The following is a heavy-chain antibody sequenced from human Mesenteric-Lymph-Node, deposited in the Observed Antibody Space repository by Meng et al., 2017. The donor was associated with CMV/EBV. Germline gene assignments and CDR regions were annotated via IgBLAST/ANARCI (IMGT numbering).Heavy chain of an antibody. J-gene: IGHJ4*02. D-gene: IGHD3-3*01. CDR1: GYTFTGYY. CDR3: TRVILGVVKSAIYYFDY. Sequence: ASVKVSCKASGYTFTGYYMHWVRQAPGQGLEWMGWINPDSGDKKYAQNFQGRVTVTRDTSINTAYMELSRLRSDDTAVYYCTRVILGVVKSAIYYFDYWGQGTLVTVSS. CDR2: INPDSGDK. V-gene: IGHV1-2*02.